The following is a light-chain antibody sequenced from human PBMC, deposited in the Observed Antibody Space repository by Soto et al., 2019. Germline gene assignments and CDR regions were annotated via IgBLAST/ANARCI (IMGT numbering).Light chain of an antibody. Sequence: DIQMTHSLSTLSAALLARFTIXFRASQSISSWLAWYQQKPGKAPKLLIYDASSLESGVPSRFSGSGSGTEFTLTISSLQPDDFATYYCQQYNSYSRTFGQGTKVDNK. CDR2: DAS. J-gene: IGKJ1*01. V-gene: IGKV1-5*01. CDR3: QQYNSYSRT. CDR1: QSISSW.